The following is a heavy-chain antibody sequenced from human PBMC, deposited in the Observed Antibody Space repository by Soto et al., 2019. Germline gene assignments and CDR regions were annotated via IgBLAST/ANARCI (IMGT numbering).Heavy chain of an antibody. CDR1: GGTFSNDI. CDR3: VRVSPMGRKYRGYEGLDY. D-gene: IGHD5-12*01. J-gene: IGHJ4*02. CDR2: IIPLLDIT. Sequence: SVKVSCKASGGTFSNDIITWVRQAPGQGLEWMGRIIPLLDITNYAQKFQGRVTITADKSTSTAYMELNSLRSEDTAGYYCVRVSPMGRKYRGYEGLDYWGQGPLVTV. V-gene: IGHV1-69*02.